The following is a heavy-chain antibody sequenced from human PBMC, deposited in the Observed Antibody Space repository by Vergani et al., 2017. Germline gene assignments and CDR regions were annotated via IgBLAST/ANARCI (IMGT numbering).Heavy chain of an antibody. CDR3: ARAGVRAGFDF. CDR2: INSRGTKT. D-gene: IGHD2-8*01. Sequence: EVQLVESGGGLVQPGGSLRLSCATSGFTFRSYSMNWVRQAPGKGLEWVANINSRGTKTDYMPSLGARFSISRDNTQRSLHLQMYNLRVEDTAIYYCARAGVRAGFDFWGQGTLVTVSS. J-gene: IGHJ4*02. V-gene: IGHV3-7*03. CDR1: GFTFRSYS.